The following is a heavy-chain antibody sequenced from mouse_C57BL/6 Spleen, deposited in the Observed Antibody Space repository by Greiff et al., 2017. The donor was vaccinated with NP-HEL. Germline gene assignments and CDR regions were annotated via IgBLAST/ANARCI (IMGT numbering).Heavy chain of an antibody. D-gene: IGHD2-5*01. V-gene: IGHV1-52*01. CDR2: IDPSVSDT. J-gene: IGHJ3*01. CDR3: ARAAYYSNRSFAY. Sequence: QVQLQQPGAELVRPGSSVKLSCKASGYTFTSYWMHWVKQRPIQGLEWIGNIDPSVSDTNYNQKFKDKATLTVDKSSSTAYMQLSSLTSEDSAVYCCARAAYYSNRSFAYWGQGTLVTVSA. CDR1: GYTFTSYW.